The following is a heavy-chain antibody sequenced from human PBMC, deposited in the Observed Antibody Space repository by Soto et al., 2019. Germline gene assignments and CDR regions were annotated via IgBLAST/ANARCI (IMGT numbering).Heavy chain of an antibody. Sequence: QVQLVESGGGVVQPGRSLRLSCAASGFTFSSYGMHWVRQAPGKGLEWVAVIWYDGSNKYYADSVKGRFTISRDNSKNTLYMQMSSLRAEDTDVYYCASGGNEAARPNYYYYMDGWGKGTTVTVSS. CDR1: GFTFSSYG. CDR3: ASGGNEAARPNYYYYMDG. CDR2: IWYDGSNK. J-gene: IGHJ6*03. V-gene: IGHV3-33*01. D-gene: IGHD6-6*01.